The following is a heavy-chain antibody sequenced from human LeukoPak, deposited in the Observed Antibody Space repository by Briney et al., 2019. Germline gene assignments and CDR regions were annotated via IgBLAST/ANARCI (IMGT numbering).Heavy chain of an antibody. Sequence: ASVKVSCKASGYTFTDYYMHWVRQAPGQGLEWMGWINPNSGGTNYAQKFQGRVTVTRDTSISTAYMDLSSLRSDDTAVYYCASAQVTVSLDYWGQGTLVTVSS. CDR3: ASAQVTVSLDY. J-gene: IGHJ4*02. CDR2: INPNSGGT. V-gene: IGHV1-2*02. CDR1: GYTFTDYY. D-gene: IGHD4-11*01.